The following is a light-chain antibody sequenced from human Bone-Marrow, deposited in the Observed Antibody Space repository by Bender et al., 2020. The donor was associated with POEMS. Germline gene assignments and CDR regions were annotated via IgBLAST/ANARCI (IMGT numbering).Light chain of an antibody. CDR1: PSNIGAGHD. CDR2: SSH. CDR3: AVWDDSLNGWV. Sequence: QSVLTQPPSVSGAPGQRVTIPCTGSPSNIGAGHDVHWYQQLPGTAPKLLIYSSHRRPSEVPDRFSGSRSGTSASLAISGVQSEDEADYYCAVWDDSLNGWVFGGGTKLTVL. J-gene: IGLJ3*02. V-gene: IGLV1-40*01.